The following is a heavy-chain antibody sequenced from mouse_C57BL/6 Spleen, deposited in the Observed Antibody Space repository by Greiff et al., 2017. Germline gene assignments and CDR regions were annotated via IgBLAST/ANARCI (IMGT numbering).Heavy chain of an antibody. D-gene: IGHD1-1*01. V-gene: IGHV5-4*01. J-gene: IGHJ4*01. Sequence: EVMLVESGGGLVKPGGSLKLSCAASGFTFSSYAMSWVRQTPEKRLEWVATISDGGSYTYYPDNVKGRFTISRDNAKNNLYLQMSHLKSEDTAMYYCARDVPYYYGSSYDAMDYWGQGTTLTVSS. CDR1: GFTFSSYA. CDR3: ARDVPYYYGSSYDAMDY. CDR2: ISDGGSYT.